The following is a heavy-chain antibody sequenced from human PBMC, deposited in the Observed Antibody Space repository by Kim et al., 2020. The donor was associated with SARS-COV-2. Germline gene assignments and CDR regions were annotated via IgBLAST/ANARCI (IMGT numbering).Heavy chain of an antibody. CDR1: GFTFSSYW. CDR2: IKQDGSEK. D-gene: IGHD2-21*02. Sequence: GGSLRLSCAASGFTFSSYWMSWVRQAPGKGLEWVANIKQDGSEKYYVDSVKGRFTISRDNAKNSLYLQMNSLRAEDTAVYYCARDAQGVTLVLGYFDLWGRGTLVTVSS. CDR3: ARDAQGVTLVLGYFDL. V-gene: IGHV3-7*03. J-gene: IGHJ2*01.